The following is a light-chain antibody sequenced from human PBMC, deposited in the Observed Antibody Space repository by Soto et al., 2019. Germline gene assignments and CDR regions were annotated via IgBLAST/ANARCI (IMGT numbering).Light chain of an antibody. J-gene: IGLJ2*01. CDR1: NGDVGSYDL. Sequence: QSALTQPASVSGSPGQSITISCTGTNGDVGSYDLVSWYQQYPGKAPKLIIYEVNKRPSGVSNRFSGAKSGNTASLTISGLQTEDEADYDCCSYAGGITLIFGGGTKVTVL. V-gene: IGLV2-23*02. CDR2: EVN. CDR3: CSYAGGITLI.